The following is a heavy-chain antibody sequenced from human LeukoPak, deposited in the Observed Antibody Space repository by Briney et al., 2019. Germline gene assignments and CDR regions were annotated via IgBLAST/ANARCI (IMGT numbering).Heavy chain of an antibody. CDR1: GFTFSSYG. CDR2: ISSSSSYI. J-gene: IGHJ4*02. V-gene: IGHV3-21*01. D-gene: IGHD6-19*01. CDR3: ARDLIAVSLDY. Sequence: GGSLRLSCAASGFTFSSYGMSWVRQAPGKGLEWVSSISSSSSYIYYADSVKGRFTISRDNAKNSLYLQMNSLRAEDTAVYYCARDLIAVSLDYWGQGTLVTVSS.